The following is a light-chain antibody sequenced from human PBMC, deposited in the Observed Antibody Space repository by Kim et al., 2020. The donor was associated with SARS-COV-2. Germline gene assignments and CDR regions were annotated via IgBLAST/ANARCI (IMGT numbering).Light chain of an antibody. J-gene: IGLJ2*01. V-gene: IGLV3-21*03. Sequence: APGKTDRIICEGDSIGRRSVHWYLQKPGQAPVVVVYDNTDRPSGIPERFSGSNSGNTATLTISRVDAGDEADYFCQVWDSGSEHVVFGGGTQLTVL. CDR3: QVWDSGSEHVV. CDR1: SIGRRS. CDR2: DNT.